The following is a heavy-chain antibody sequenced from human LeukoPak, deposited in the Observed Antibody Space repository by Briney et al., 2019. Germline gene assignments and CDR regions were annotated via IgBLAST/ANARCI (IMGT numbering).Heavy chain of an antibody. CDR2: IYSGGST. CDR3: ARVWGILSYFDY. J-gene: IGHJ4*02. V-gene: IGHV3-53*01. Sequence: GGSLRLSCAASGFTFSSYEMNWVRQAPGKGLEWVSVIYSGGSTYYADSVKGRFTISRDNSKNTLYLQMNSLRAEDTAVYYCARVWGILSYFDYWGQGTLVTVSS. CDR1: GFTFSSYE. D-gene: IGHD2-15*01.